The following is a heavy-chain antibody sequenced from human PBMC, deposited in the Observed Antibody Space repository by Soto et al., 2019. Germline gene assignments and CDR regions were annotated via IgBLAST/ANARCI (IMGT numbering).Heavy chain of an antibody. CDR3: ARSALYCSSTSCYSGWFDP. J-gene: IGHJ5*02. Sequence: ASVNVSCKASGYTFTSYGISWVRQAPGQGLEWMGWISAYNGNTNYAQKLQGRVTMTTDTSTSTAYMELRSLRSDDTAVYYCARSALYCSSTSCYSGWFDPWGQGTLVTVSS. CDR2: ISAYNGNT. CDR1: GYTFTSYG. V-gene: IGHV1-18*01. D-gene: IGHD2-2*01.